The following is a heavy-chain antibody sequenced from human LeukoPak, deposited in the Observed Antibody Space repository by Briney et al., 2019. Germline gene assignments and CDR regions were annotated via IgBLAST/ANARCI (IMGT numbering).Heavy chain of an antibody. CDR2: IYSSGST. D-gene: IGHD4-23*01. J-gene: IGHJ4*02. CDR3: ARGGKATVVTM. CDR1: GGSINSYY. V-gene: IGHV4-4*07. Sequence: SETLSLTCTVSGGSINSYYWSWIRQPAGKGLEWIGRIYSSGSTNYSPSLKSRVSMSVDTSKNQFSLKLTSVTAADTAVYYCARGGKATVVTMWGQGILDTVSS.